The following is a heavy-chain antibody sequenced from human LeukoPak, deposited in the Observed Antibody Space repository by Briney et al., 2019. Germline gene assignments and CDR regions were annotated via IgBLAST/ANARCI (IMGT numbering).Heavy chain of an antibody. V-gene: IGHV3-48*01. J-gene: IGHJ4*02. Sequence: PGGSLRLSCAASGFTFSSYSMNWVRQAPGKGLEWVSYISSSSTIYYADSVKGRFTISRDNAKNSLYLQMNSLRAEDTAVYYCARGMGLRSNYSDYWGQGTLVTVSS. CDR2: ISSSSTI. D-gene: IGHD5-12*01. CDR1: GFTFSSYS. CDR3: ARGMGLRSNYSDY.